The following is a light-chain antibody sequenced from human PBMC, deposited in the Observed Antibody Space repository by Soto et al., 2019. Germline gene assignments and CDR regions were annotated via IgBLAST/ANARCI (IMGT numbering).Light chain of an antibody. CDR3: CSHAGVSTYV. J-gene: IGLJ1*01. CDR1: NSDVGSYNL. Sequence: QSALTQPASVSGSPGQSITISCTGTNSDVGSYNLVSWYQQHPGKAPKLMIYEGNKRPSGVSDRFSGSKSGNTAFLTISGLQAEDEADYYCCSHAGVSTYVFGTGTKVTVL. CDR2: EGN. V-gene: IGLV2-23*01.